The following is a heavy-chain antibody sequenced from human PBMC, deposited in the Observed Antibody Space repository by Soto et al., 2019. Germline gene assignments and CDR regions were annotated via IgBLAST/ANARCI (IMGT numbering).Heavy chain of an antibody. D-gene: IGHD3-22*01. V-gene: IGHV3-74*01. CDR1: GFTFSSYW. Sequence: PGGSLRLSCAASGFTFSSYWMHWVRQAPGKGLVWVSRINIDGSSTSYADYVKGRFTISRDNAKNTLYLQMNSLRADYTAVYYFARDSYYDSVYYGMDVWGQGTTVTVSS. CDR2: INIDGSST. J-gene: IGHJ6*02. CDR3: ARDSYYDSVYYGMDV.